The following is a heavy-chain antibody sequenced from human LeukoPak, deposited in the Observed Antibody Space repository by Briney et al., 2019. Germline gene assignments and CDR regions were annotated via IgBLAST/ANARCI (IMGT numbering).Heavy chain of an antibody. CDR1: GFTFSSYS. J-gene: IGHJ3*02. CDR2: ISSSSSYI. CDR3: ASDWWELLPFDAFDI. V-gene: IGHV3-21*01. D-gene: IGHD1-26*01. Sequence: GGSLRLSCAASGFTFSSYSMNWVRQAPGKGLEWVSSISSSSSYIYYADSVKGRFTISRDNAKNSLYLQMNSLRAEDTAVYYCASDWWELLPFDAFDIWGQGTMVTVSS.